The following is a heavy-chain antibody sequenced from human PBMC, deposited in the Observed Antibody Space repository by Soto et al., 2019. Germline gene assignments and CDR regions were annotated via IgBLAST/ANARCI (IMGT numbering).Heavy chain of an antibody. CDR1: GFTVSSSY. V-gene: IGHV3-66*01. Sequence: PGGSMRLSCAASGFTVSSSYMSWVRQAPGKGLEWVSVIYSSGNTYYADSVKGRFTISRDNSKNTLYLQMNSLRAEDTAMYYCARIPDYGGYFDYWGQGTLVTVS. J-gene: IGHJ4*02. D-gene: IGHD4-17*01. CDR2: IYSSGNT. CDR3: ARIPDYGGYFDY.